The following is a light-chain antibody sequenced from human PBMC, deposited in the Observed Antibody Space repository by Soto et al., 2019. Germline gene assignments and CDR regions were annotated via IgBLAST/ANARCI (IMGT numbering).Light chain of an antibody. CDR1: QSISDW. Sequence: DIQMTQSPSTLSASVGDRVTITCRASQSISDWLAWYQQKPGRAPKLLIYDASILESGVPSRFGGGGSGTDFALTISSLQPDDFATYYCQQYNSPSKTFGPGTKVDIK. CDR3: QQYNSPSKT. CDR2: DAS. V-gene: IGKV1-5*01. J-gene: IGKJ1*01.